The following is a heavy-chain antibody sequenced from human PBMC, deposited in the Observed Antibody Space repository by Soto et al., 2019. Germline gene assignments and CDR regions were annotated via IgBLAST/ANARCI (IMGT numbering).Heavy chain of an antibody. CDR3: AAIVGATKTDY. D-gene: IGHD1-26*01. J-gene: IGHJ4*02. CDR2: IDPRGGST. CDR1: GNIFTRSY. V-gene: IGHV1-46*01. Sequence: QVQMVQSGAEVKKPGASVKISCKASGNIFTRSYMHWVRQAPGQGLEWMGIIDPRGGSTTYAERFQGRVHMTRDMSTSTVYMELSSLRPEDTAVYYCAAIVGATKTDYWGQGTLVTVSS.